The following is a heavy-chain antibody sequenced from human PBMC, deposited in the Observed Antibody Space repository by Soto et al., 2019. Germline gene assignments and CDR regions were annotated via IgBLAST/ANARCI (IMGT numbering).Heavy chain of an antibody. CDR3: ARGTGSLSSAMDV. CDR1: GYSINIAHY. J-gene: IGHJ6*02. D-gene: IGHD1-26*01. Sequence: SETLSLTCAVSGYSINIAHYWGWIRQPPGKGLEWLGTFYHSGTTYYNPSLRGRVTISVDTSKNQFSLELRSVSAADTAVYHCARGTGSLSSAMDVWGPGTTVTVSS. CDR2: FYHSGTT. V-gene: IGHV4-38-2*01.